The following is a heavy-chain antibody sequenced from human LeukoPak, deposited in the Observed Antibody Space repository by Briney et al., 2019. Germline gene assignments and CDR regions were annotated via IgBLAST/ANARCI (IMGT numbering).Heavy chain of an antibody. D-gene: IGHD3-22*01. CDR3: ARGMSATSGYLELEY. J-gene: IGHJ4*02. Sequence: SGGSLRLSCAASGFTFSSYAMSWVRQSPGKGLERVSAISGSGGNTYSADSVKGRCPISRDNSKKTLFLHMNSLRAEDTAVYYCARGMSATSGYLELEYWGQGTLVTVSP. CDR2: ISGSGGNT. V-gene: IGHV3-23*01. CDR1: GFTFSSYA.